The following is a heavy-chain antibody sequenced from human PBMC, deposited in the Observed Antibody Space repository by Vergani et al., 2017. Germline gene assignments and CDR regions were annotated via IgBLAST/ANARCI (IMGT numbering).Heavy chain of an antibody. D-gene: IGHD4-23*01. CDR3: ARDEGQLREWYFDL. Sequence: QVQLQESGPGLVKPSETLSLTCTVSGGSISSYYWSWIRQPPGKGLEWIGYIYYSGSTNYNPSLKSRVTISVDTSKNQFSLKLSSVTAADTAVYYCARDEGQLREWYFDLWGRGTLVTVSS. CDR1: GGSISSYY. V-gene: IGHV4-59*01. J-gene: IGHJ2*01. CDR2: IYYSGST.